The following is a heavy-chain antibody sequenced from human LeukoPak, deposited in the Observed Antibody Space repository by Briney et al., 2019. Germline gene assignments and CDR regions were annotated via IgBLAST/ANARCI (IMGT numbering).Heavy chain of an antibody. Sequence: GGSLRLSCAASGFTFSSYWMSWVRQAPGKGLEWVANIKQDGSEKYYVDSVKGRFTISRDNSKNTLYLQMNSLRAEDTAVYYCARDGGYEYYFDYWGQGTLVTVSS. CDR2: IKQDGSEK. D-gene: IGHD5-12*01. CDR1: GFTFSSYW. CDR3: ARDGGYEYYFDY. J-gene: IGHJ4*02. V-gene: IGHV3-7*01.